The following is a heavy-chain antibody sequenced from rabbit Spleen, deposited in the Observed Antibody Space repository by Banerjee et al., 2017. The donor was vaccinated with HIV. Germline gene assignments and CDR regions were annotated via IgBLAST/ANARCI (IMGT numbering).Heavy chain of an antibody. CDR1: GFSFSSIYY. V-gene: IGHV1S40*01. D-gene: IGHD8-1*01. Sequence: QSLEESGGDLVKPGTSLTLTCTASGFSFSSIYYMCWVRQAPGKGLEWIACIDAGGSGNTYYASWAKGRFTISKTSSTTVTLQMTSLTAADTATYFCARDSGTSFSSYGMDLWGQGTLVTVS. J-gene: IGHJ6*01. CDR3: ARDSGTSFSSYGMDL. CDR2: IDAGGSGNT.